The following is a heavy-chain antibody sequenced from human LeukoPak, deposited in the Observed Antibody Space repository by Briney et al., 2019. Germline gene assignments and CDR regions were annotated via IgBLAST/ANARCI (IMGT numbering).Heavy chain of an antibody. V-gene: IGHV3-49*03. D-gene: IGHD2-15*01. Sequence: PGGSLRLSCTASGFTFGDYAMKWFRRAPGKGLEWVGFIRSKAYGGTTEYAASVKGRFTISRDDSKSIAYLQMNRLKTEDTAVYYCTSGYCSGGSCQNWFDPWGQGTLVTVSS. J-gene: IGHJ5*02. CDR1: GFTFGDYA. CDR3: TSGYCSGGSCQNWFDP. CDR2: IRSKAYGGTT.